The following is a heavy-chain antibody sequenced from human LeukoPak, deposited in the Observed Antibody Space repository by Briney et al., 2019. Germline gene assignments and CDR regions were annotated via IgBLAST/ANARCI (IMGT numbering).Heavy chain of an antibody. CDR3: SRAASYYGSGSDYYYYMDV. J-gene: IGHJ6*03. CDR1: GGSFRGYY. Sequence: SETLSLTCDVYGGSFRGYYWSWPRQPPGKGLEWLGEIKRSGSTNHNPSRKGRVTISVNTSKNQFSLKLNSATAAGTAVYYLSRAASYYGSGSDYYYYMDVWGIGTTVTISS. CDR2: IKRSGST. V-gene: IGHV4-34*01. D-gene: IGHD3-10*01.